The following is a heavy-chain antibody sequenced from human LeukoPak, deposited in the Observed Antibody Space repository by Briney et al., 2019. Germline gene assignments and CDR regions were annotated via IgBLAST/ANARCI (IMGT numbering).Heavy chain of an antibody. CDR3: AKDRDSSSWYLGSCFGDY. CDR1: GFTFSSYA. V-gene: IGHV3-23*01. CDR2: ISGSGGST. J-gene: IGHJ4*02. D-gene: IGHD6-13*01. Sequence: PGGSPRLSCAASGFTFSSYALSWVRQAPGKGLEWVSGISGSGGSTHYADSVKGRFTISRDKSKNTLYLEMNSLRAEDTAVYYCAKDRDSSSWYLGSCFGDYWGQGTLVTVSS.